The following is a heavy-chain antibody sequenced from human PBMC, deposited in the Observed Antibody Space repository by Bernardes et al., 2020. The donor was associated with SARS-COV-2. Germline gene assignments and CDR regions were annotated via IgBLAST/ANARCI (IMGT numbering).Heavy chain of an antibody. J-gene: IGHJ4*02. CDR3: ARTFIDSSGYAQTRPNFDS. D-gene: IGHD3-22*01. V-gene: IGHV3-30*01. Sequence: DSVKGRFTISRDNSKNTLYLQMNSLRVEDTAVYYCARTFIDSSGYAQTRPNFDSWGQGTPVTVSS.